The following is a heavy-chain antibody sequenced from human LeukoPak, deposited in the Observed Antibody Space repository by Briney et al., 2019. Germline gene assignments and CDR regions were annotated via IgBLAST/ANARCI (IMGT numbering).Heavy chain of an antibody. D-gene: IGHD3-10*01. CDR2: IYTSGST. J-gene: IGHJ5*02. CDR3: ARTFDDRGLAVWFDP. V-gene: IGHV4-4*07. CDR1: GGSISSYY. Sequence: SETLSLTCTVSGGSISSYYWSWIRQPAGKGLEWIGRIYTSGSTNYNPSLKSRVTMSVDTSKNQFSLKLSSVTAADTAVYYCARTFDDRGLAVWFDPWGQGTLVTVSS.